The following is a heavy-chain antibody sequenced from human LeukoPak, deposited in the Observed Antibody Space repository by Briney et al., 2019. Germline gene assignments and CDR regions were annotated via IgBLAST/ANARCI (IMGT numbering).Heavy chain of an antibody. V-gene: IGHV4-34*01. CDR1: GGSFSGYY. D-gene: IGHD4-17*01. CDR2: INHSGST. CDR3: ARVPRLYGAHFDY. Sequence: SETLSLTCAVYGGSFSGYYWSWIRQPPGKGLEWIGEINHSGSTNYNPSLKSRVTISVDTSKNQFSLKLSSVTAADTAVYYCARVPRLYGAHFDYWGQGTLATVSS. J-gene: IGHJ4*02.